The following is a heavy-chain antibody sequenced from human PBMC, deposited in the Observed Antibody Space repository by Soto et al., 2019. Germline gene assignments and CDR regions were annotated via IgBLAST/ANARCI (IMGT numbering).Heavy chain of an antibody. CDR1: GGTFSSYS. J-gene: IGHJ4*02. CDR3: ARDGGRHSGGIDY. Sequence: SVKVSCKASGGTFSSYSINCVRQAPGQGLEWMGEIIPIFGTANYAQKFQGRVTITADESTSTAYMELSSLRSEDTAVYYCARDGGRHSGGIDYWGQGTLVTVSS. V-gene: IGHV1-69*13. D-gene: IGHD1-26*01. CDR2: IIPIFGTA.